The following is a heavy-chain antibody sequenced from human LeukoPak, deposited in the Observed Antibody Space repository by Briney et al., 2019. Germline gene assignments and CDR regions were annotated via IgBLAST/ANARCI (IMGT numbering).Heavy chain of an antibody. V-gene: IGHV4-61*02. J-gene: IGHJ3*02. Sequence: SETLSLTCTVSGGSISSGSYYWSWIRQPAGKGLEWIGRIYTSGSTNYNPSLKSRVTISVDTSKNQFSLKLSSVTAADTAVYYCARGIAAAGTGAFDIWGQGTMVTVSS. D-gene: IGHD6-13*01. CDR1: GGSISSGSYY. CDR2: IYTSGST. CDR3: ARGIAAAGTGAFDI.